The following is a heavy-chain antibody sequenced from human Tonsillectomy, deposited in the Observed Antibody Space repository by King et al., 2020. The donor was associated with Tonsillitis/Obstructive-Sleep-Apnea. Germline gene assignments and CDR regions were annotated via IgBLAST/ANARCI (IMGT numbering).Heavy chain of an antibody. J-gene: IGHJ4*02. V-gene: IGHV2-5*02. CDR2: IYWDDDK. Sequence: TLKESGPTLVKPPQTLTLTCTFSGFSLSTSGVGVGWIRQPPGKALEWLALIYWDDDKRYSPSLKSRLTITKDTSKNQVVLTMTNMDPVDTATYDCAHKPQYSDYDWEDYWGQGTLVTVSS. D-gene: IGHD5-12*01. CDR1: GFSLSTSGVG. CDR3: AHKPQYSDYDWEDY.